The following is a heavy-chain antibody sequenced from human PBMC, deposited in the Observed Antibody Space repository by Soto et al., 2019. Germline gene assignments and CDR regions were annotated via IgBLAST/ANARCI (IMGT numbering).Heavy chain of an antibody. Sequence: PSETLSLTCTVSGGSVSSGSYYWSWIRQPPGKGLEWIGYIYYSGSTNYNPSLKSRVTISVDTSKNQFSLKLSSVTAADTAVYYCARVISWGYSYGFDYWGQGTLVTVSS. CDR1: GGSVSSGSYY. J-gene: IGHJ4*02. CDR2: IYYSGST. CDR3: ARVISWGYSYGFDY. V-gene: IGHV4-61*01. D-gene: IGHD5-18*01.